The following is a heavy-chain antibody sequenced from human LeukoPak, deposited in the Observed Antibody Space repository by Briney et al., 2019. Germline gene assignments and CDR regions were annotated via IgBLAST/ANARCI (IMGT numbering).Heavy chain of an antibody. CDR3: ARGQVPAARGYNWFDP. CDR2: INARGDT. Sequence: PSETLSLTCAVYGWSFNDYYWNWVRQPPGKGLEWIGEINARGDTNYNPSLKSRVTISVGSSKNQFSLTLTSMIAADTAIYYCARGQVPAARGYNWFDPWGQGTLVTDPS. D-gene: IGHD2-2*01. V-gene: IGHV4-34*01. CDR1: GWSFNDYY. J-gene: IGHJ5*02.